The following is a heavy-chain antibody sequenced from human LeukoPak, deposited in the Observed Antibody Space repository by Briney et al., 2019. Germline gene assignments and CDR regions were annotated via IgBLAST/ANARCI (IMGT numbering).Heavy chain of an antibody. CDR3: AKDQYSSSWYGLDV. J-gene: IGHJ6*02. Sequence: QPGGSLRLSCAASGYTFSSYWMHWVRQPPGKGLVWVSRIDTDGSITSYADSVKGRFTISRDNAKNTLYLQMNSLRAEDTAVYYCAKDQYSSSWYGLDVWGQGTTVTVSS. CDR2: IDTDGSIT. CDR1: GYTFSSYW. V-gene: IGHV3-74*01. D-gene: IGHD6-13*01.